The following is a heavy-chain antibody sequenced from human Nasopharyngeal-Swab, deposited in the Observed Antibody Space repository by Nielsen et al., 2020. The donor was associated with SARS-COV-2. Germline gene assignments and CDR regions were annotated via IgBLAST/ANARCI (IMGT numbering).Heavy chain of an antibody. J-gene: IGHJ5*02. V-gene: IGHV5-10-1*01. CDR1: GYSFTNYW. D-gene: IGHD3-10*01. Sequence: GESLKISCKGSGYSFTNYWIVWLRQMPGKGLEWMGTIDPRDSYITYSPSFQGHVTISTDKSINTAYLQWSSLKASDTAMYYCARLISGSGPFDPWGQGTLVTVSS. CDR3: ARLISGSGPFDP. CDR2: IDPRDSYI.